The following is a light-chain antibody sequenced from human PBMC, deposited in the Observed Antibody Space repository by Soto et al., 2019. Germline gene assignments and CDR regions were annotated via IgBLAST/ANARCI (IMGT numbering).Light chain of an antibody. CDR2: GVS. V-gene: IGLV2-14*01. Sequence: QSALTQPASVSGSPGQSITISCSGTRSDIGSYNYVAWYQQFPGKTPKILIYGVSNRPSGVSSRFSGSKSGNTSSLTSSGLQAEDEADYYCISYTGRSTSYVFGSGTKLTVL. CDR3: ISYTGRSTSYV. J-gene: IGLJ1*01. CDR1: RSDIGSYNY.